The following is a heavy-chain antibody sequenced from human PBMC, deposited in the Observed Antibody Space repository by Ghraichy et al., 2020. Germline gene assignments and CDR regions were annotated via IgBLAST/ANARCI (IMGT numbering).Heavy chain of an antibody. V-gene: IGHV3-72*01. J-gene: IGHJ6*02. CDR2: SRNKANSYTT. CDR3: ARSPRMDV. Sequence: GGSLRLSCAVSGFTFSDHHMDWVRQAPGKRLEWVGRSRNKANSYTTAYAASVKGRFTISRDDSKNSFYLQMNSLKTEDTAVYYCARSPRMDVWGQGTTVTVSS. CDR1: GFTFSDHH.